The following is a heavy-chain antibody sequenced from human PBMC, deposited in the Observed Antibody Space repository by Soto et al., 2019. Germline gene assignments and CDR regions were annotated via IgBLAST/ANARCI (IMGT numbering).Heavy chain of an antibody. CDR3: ARDTSRATYYYDSSTLDAFDI. D-gene: IGHD3-22*01. J-gene: IGHJ3*02. CDR2: IIPIFGTA. V-gene: IGHV1-69*13. CDR1: GGTFSSYA. Sequence: VKVSCKASGGTFSSYAISWVRQAPGQGLEWMGGIIPIFGTANYAQKFQGRVTITADKSTSTAYMELSSLRSEDTAVYYCARDTSRATYYYDSSTLDAFDIWGQGTMVTVSS.